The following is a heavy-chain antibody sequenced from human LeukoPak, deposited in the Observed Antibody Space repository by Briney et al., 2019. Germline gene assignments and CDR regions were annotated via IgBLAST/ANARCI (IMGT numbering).Heavy chain of an antibody. D-gene: IGHD1-26*01. CDR1: GFTFSSYW. CDR2: IKQDGSEK. CDR3: ARALIVGATGEYYLDY. J-gene: IGHJ4*02. V-gene: IGHV3-7*03. Sequence: GGSLRLSCAASGFTFSSYWMSWVRQAPGKGLEWVANIKQDGSEKYYVDSVMGRFTISRDNAKNSLYLQMNSLRAEDTAVYYCARALIVGATGEYYLDYWGQGTLVTVSS.